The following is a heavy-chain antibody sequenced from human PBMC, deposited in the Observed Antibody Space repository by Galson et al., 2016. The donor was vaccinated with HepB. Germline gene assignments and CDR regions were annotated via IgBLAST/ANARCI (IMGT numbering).Heavy chain of an antibody. D-gene: IGHD6-19*01. V-gene: IGHV3-43*01. CDR2: ISWDGSLT. J-gene: IGHJ4*02. CDR3: GKDRRTSGWFGADY. CDR1: GFTFDDFP. Sequence: SLRLSCAASGFTFDDFPMHWVRQRPGTGLEWVSLISWDGSLTYYADSVKGRFTISRDNSKNSLYLQMNGLRPEDTALYYCGKDRRTSGWFGADYWGQGTLVTVSS.